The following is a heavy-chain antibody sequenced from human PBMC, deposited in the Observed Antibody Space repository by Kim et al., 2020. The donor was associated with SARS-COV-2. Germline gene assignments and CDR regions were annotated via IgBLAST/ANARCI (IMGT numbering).Heavy chain of an antibody. CDR1: GYTFTSYG. CDR3: SRALRYFDWTYPIDY. V-gene: IGHV1-18*04. D-gene: IGHD3-9*01. Sequence: ASVKVSCKASGYTFTSYGISWVRQAPGQGLEWMGWISAYNGNTNYAQKLQGRVTMTTDTSTNTAYMDLRSLRSDATAVYYCSRALRYFDWTYPIDYWGQGTLVTVSS. CDR2: ISAYNGNT. J-gene: IGHJ4*02.